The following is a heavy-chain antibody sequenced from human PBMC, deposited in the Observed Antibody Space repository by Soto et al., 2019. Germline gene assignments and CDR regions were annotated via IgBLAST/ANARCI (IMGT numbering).Heavy chain of an antibody. CDR3: ARDPSPYSYGDY. Sequence: GGSLRLSCAASGFTFSSYAMHWVRQAPGKGLEWVAVISYDGSNKYYADSVKGRLTISRDNSKNTLYLQMNSLRAEDTAVYYCARDPSPYSYGDYWGQGTLVTVSS. CDR1: GFTFSSYA. D-gene: IGHD5-18*01. J-gene: IGHJ4*02. CDR2: ISYDGSNK. V-gene: IGHV3-30-3*01.